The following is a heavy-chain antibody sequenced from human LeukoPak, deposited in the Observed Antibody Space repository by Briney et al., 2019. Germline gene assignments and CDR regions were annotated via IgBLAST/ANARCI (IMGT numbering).Heavy chain of an antibody. D-gene: IGHD3-3*01. CDR2: ISAYNGNT. V-gene: IGHV1-18*01. Sequence: ASVKVSCKASGYTFTSYGISWVRQAPGQGLEWMGWISAYNGNTNYAQKLQGRVTVTTDTSTSTAYMELRSLRSDDTAVYYCARVRGPGFTIFGVVIIPYFDYWGQGTLVTVSS. CDR1: GYTFTSYG. J-gene: IGHJ4*02. CDR3: ARVRGPGFTIFGVVIIPYFDY.